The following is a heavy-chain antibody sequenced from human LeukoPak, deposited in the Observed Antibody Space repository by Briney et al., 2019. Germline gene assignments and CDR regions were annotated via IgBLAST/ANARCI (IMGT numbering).Heavy chain of an antibody. V-gene: IGHV4-39*01. D-gene: IGHD2-2*01. CDR1: GGSISSSSYY. CDR3: ARLGLGLDTYCSSTSCTEAPDY. J-gene: IGHJ4*02. Sequence: ASETLSLTCTVSGGSISSSSYYWGWIRQPPGKGLEWIGSIYYSGSTYYNPSLKSRVTISVDTSKNQFSLKLSSVTAADTAVYYCARLGLGLDTYCSSTSCTEAPDYWGQGTLVTVSS. CDR2: IYYSGST.